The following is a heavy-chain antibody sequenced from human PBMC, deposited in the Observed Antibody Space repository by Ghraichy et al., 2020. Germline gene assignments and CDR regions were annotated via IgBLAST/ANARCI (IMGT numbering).Heavy chain of an antibody. D-gene: IGHD1-26*01. V-gene: IGHV3-64*01. CDR3: ARDQGASREIPEYYFDY. CDR2: ISSNGGST. J-gene: IGHJ4*02. Sequence: GGSLRLSCAASGFTFSSYAMHWVRQAPGKGLEYVSAISSNGGSTYYANSVKGRFTISRDNSKNTLYLQMGSLRAEDMAVYYCARDQGASREIPEYYFDYWGQGTLVTVSS. CDR1: GFTFSSYA.